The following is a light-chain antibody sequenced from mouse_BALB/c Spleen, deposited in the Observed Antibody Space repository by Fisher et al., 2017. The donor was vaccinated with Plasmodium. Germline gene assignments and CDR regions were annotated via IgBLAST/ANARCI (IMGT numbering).Light chain of an antibody. V-gene: IGKV1-135*01. CDR2: LVS. CDR3: FQGSHAPPS. Sequence: DIVMTQTTLTLSVTIGQPASISCKSSQSLLDSDGKTFLSWLLQRPGQSPKRLIYLVSKLDSGVPDSFTGSGSGTDFTMKISRVEAEDLGVYYCFQGSHAPPSFGGGTKLEIN. CDR1: QSLLDSDGKTF. J-gene: IGKJ1*02.